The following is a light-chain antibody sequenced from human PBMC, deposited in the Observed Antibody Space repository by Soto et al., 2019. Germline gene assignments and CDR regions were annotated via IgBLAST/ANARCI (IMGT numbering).Light chain of an antibody. CDR3: AAWDDSVTGPV. V-gene: IGLV1-44*01. CDR1: SSNIGSHS. Sequence: SVPSQPPSASGTPGQTVTNSCSGSSSNIGSHSVNWYQQLTGTAPKLIIYKNNQRPSGVPDRFSDSKSGTSASLAISGLQSGDEDDYHCAAWDDSVTGPVCGGGTK. J-gene: IGLJ3*02. CDR2: KNN.